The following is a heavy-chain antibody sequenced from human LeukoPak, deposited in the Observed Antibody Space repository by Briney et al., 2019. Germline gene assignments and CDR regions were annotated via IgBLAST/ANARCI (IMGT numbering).Heavy chain of an antibody. CDR1: GVSISSTTYY. V-gene: IGHV4-39*01. D-gene: IGHD3-10*01. J-gene: IGHJ5*02. Sequence: SETLSLTCTVSGVSISSTTYYWGWIRQPPGKGLEWIGSNYYSVRTYYNPSLESRVTISVDTSKNQLSLKLSSVTAADTAVYYCARHALYGSGNNWFDPWGQGTLVTVSS. CDR2: NYYSVRT. CDR3: ARHALYGSGNNWFDP.